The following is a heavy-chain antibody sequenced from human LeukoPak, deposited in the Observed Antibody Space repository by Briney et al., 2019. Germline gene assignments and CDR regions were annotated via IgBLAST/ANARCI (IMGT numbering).Heavy chain of an antibody. CDR2: ISAYNGNT. CDR1: GYTFTSCA. Sequence: ASVKVSCKASGYTFTSCAISWVRQAPGQGLDWMRWISAYNGNTNYAQKLQGRVTMPTDTSTSTAYMELRSLRSDDTAVSYCARVWFGELLPDMDVWGKGTTVTISS. CDR3: ARVWFGELLPDMDV. J-gene: IGHJ6*03. D-gene: IGHD3-10*01. V-gene: IGHV1-18*01.